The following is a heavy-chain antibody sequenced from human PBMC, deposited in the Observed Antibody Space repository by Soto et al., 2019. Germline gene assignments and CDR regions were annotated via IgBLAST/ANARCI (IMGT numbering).Heavy chain of an antibody. D-gene: IGHD6-25*01. CDR1: GYIFTTYS. Sequence: QVQLVQSGAEMKRPGASVILSCKASGYIFTTYSIHWVRQTAGQGLEWMAKVDPRVGSTGYAQKFRGRVAMAWDTSTGTVSMEVSSLTSDDTATYYCARVRSSGREFDYWGQGTQVTVSS. CDR3: ARVRSSGREFDY. V-gene: IGHV1-46*01. J-gene: IGHJ4*02. CDR2: VDPRVGST.